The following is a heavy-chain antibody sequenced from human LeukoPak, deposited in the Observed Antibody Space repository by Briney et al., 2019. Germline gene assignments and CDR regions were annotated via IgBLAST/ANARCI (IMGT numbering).Heavy chain of an antibody. CDR1: GYTFTGYY. CDR3: ARESGYSGYDSGWFDP. J-gene: IGHJ5*02. D-gene: IGHD5-12*01. Sequence: ASVKVSCKASGYTFTGYYMHWVRQAPGQGLEWMGWISAYNGNTNYAQKLQGRVTMTTDTSTSTAYMELRSLRSDDTAVYYCARESGYSGYDSGWFDPWGQGTLVTVSS. CDR2: ISAYNGNT. V-gene: IGHV1-18*04.